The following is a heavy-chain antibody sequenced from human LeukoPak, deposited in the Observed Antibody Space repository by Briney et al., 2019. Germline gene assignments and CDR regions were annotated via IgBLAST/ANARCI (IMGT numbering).Heavy chain of an antibody. D-gene: IGHD3-22*01. CDR1: GGSFSGYY. CDR2: INHSGST. CDR3: ARDLEGSGYPYYFDY. Sequence: SETLSLTYAVYGGSFSGYYWSWIRQPPGKGLEWIGEINHSGSTNYNPSLKSRVTISVDTSKNQFSLKLSSVTAADTAVYYCARDLEGSGYPYYFDYWGQGTLVTVSS. J-gene: IGHJ4*02. V-gene: IGHV4-34*01.